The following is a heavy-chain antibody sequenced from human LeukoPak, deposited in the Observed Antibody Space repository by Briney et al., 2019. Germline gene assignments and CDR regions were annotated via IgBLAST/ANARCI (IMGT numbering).Heavy chain of an antibody. Sequence: PGGSLRLSCAASGFTFSSYAMSWVPQPQGRGREWASAIIGGGGSTYYADSVKGRFTISRDNSKNTLYLQMNSLRAEDTAVYYCAKDLEGYSSSWYVGSSFDYWGQGTLVTVSS. CDR3: AKDLEGYSSSWYVGSSFDY. CDR2: IIGGGGST. CDR1: GFTFSSYA. J-gene: IGHJ4*02. V-gene: IGHV3-23*01. D-gene: IGHD6-13*01.